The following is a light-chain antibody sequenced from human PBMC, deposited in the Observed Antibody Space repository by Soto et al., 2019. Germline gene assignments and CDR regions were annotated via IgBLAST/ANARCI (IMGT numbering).Light chain of an antibody. CDR1: QSIDRY. J-gene: IGKJ5*01. Sequence: EIVLTQSPATLSLSPGERATLSCRASQSIDRYLVWYQQKPGQAPRLLIYDASNRATGIPARFSGSGSGTDFTLTICSLEPEDFAVYYCQQRRYWPPITFGQGTRLEIK. CDR2: DAS. V-gene: IGKV3-11*01. CDR3: QQRRYWPPIT.